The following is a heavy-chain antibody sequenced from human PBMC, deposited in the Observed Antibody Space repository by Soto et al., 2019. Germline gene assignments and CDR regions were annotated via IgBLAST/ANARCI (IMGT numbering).Heavy chain of an antibody. CDR3: AREGRYCSGGSCYFDY. V-gene: IGHV3-33*01. Sequence: PGGSLRLSCAASGFTFSSYGMHWVRQAPGKGLEWVAVIWYDGSNKYYADSVKGRFTISRDNSKNTLYLQMNSLRAEDTAVYYCAREGRYCSGGSCYFDYWGQGTLVTVSS. CDR2: IWYDGSNK. CDR1: GFTFSSYG. D-gene: IGHD2-15*01. J-gene: IGHJ4*02.